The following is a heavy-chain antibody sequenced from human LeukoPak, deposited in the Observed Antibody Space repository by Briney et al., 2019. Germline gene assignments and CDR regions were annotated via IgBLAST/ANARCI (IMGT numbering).Heavy chain of an antibody. J-gene: IGHJ4*02. CDR2: INHSGST. CDR1: GGSFSGYY. V-gene: IGHV4-34*01. D-gene: IGHD6-19*01. Sequence: SETLSLTCAVYGGSFSGYYWSWIRQPPGKGLEWIGEINHSGSTNYNPSLKSRVTISVDTSKNQFSLKLSSVTAADTAVYYCARVVDSSGWSFDYWGQGTLATVSS. CDR3: ARVVDSSGWSFDY.